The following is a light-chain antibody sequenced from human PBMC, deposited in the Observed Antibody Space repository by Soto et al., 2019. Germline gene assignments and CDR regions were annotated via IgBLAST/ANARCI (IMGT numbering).Light chain of an antibody. CDR3: QQYGGSPRT. Sequence: EIVMTQSPATLSVSPGEGATLSCRASQSIGGNFLAWYQQKRGQAPRLLIHGASNRATGIPDRFSGSGSGTDFTHTITRLEPEDFAVYYCQQYGGSPRTFGQGTKVDIK. V-gene: IGKV3-20*01. CDR2: GAS. J-gene: IGKJ1*01. CDR1: QSIGGNF.